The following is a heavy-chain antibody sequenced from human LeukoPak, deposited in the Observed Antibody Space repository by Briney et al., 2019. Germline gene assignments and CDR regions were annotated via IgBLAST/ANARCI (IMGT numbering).Heavy chain of an antibody. CDR3: ARDRGVLYSSSPTPLDY. Sequence: NPGGSLRLSCAASGFTFSDYYMSWIRQAPGKGLEWVSYISSSGSTIYYADSVKGRFTISRDNAKNSLYLQMNSLRAEDTAVYYCARDRGVLYSSSPTPLDYWGQGTLVTVSS. J-gene: IGHJ4*02. CDR1: GFTFSDYY. D-gene: IGHD6-6*01. V-gene: IGHV3-11*04. CDR2: ISSSGSTI.